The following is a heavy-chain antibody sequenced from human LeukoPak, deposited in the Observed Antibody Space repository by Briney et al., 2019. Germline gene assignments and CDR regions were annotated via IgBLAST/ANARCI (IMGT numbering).Heavy chain of an antibody. CDR3: AKTSRFMVRGVTNWFDP. CDR1: GFTFSSYA. V-gene: IGHV3-23*01. J-gene: IGHJ5*02. Sequence: GGSLRLSCAASGFTFSSYAMSWVRQAPGKGLEWVSAISGSGGSTYYADSVKGRFTISRDNSKNTLHLQMNSLRAEDTAVYYCAKTSRFMVRGVTNWFDPWGQGTLVTVSS. CDR2: ISGSGGST. D-gene: IGHD3-10*01.